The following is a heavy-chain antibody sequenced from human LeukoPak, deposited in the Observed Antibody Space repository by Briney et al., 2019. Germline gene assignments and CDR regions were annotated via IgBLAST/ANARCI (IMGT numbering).Heavy chain of an antibody. V-gene: IGHV3-23*01. CDR1: GVTFSSYG. Sequence: PGGSLRLSCAASGVTFSSYGMSWVRQAPGKGLEWVSLIRGSGGSTHYADSVKGRFTISRDNSKNTLYLQMNSLRAEDTAVYYCAKSPRNDWGIDYYYMDVWGKGTTVTVSS. D-gene: IGHD1-1*01. J-gene: IGHJ6*03. CDR3: AKSPRNDWGIDYYYMDV. CDR2: IRGSGGST.